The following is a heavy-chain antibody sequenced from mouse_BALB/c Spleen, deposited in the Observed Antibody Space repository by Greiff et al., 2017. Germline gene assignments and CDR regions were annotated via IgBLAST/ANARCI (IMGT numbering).Heavy chain of an antibody. Sequence: EVKLQESGPGLVKPSQSLSLTCTVTGYSITSDYAWNWIRQFPGNKLEWMGYISYSGSTSYNPSLKSRISITRDTSKNQFFLQLNSVTTEDTATYYCARLATVVATDAMDYWGQGTSVTVSS. J-gene: IGHJ4*01. CDR2: ISYSGST. V-gene: IGHV3-2*02. CDR3: ARLATVVATDAMDY. CDR1: GYSITSDYA. D-gene: IGHD1-1*01.